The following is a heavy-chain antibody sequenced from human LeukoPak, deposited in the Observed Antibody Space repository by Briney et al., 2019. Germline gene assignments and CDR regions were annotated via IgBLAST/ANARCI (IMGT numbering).Heavy chain of an antibody. V-gene: IGHV4-59*08. CDR2: IYHSGGT. D-gene: IGHD2-2*01. CDR3: ARQGRNRDFCSSISCHYFDF. J-gene: IGHJ4*02. Sequence: SETLSLTCTVSGGSINTYYWSWIRQPPGKALEWIGNIYHSGGTNYNPSLKSRVTISVDTSKTKFSLKLSSVTAADTAVYYCARQGRNRDFCSSISCHYFDFWGQGALATVSS. CDR1: GGSINTYY.